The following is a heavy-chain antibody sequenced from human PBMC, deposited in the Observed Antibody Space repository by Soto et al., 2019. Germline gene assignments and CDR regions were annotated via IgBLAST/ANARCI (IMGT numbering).Heavy chain of an antibody. J-gene: IGHJ4*02. D-gene: IGHD6-19*01. CDR1: GDSISTNNW. CDR2: AYHNGLT. Sequence: QVQLQESGPGLVKPSGTLSLTCAVSGDSISTNNWWSWVRQPPGKGLEWIGEAYHNGLTNYNPSLKSRVTMSVDTSKNQFSLKLTSVTDADTALYYCARDAAVPGEADRFDYWGQGTLVTVSA. CDR3: ARDAAVPGEADRFDY. V-gene: IGHV4-4*02.